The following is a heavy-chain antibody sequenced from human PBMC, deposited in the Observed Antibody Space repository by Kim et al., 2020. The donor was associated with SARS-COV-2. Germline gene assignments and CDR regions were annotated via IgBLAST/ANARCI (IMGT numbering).Heavy chain of an antibody. Sequence: ASVKVSCKASGYTFTNYAMHCVRQAPGQRLEWMGWINPGNGNTKYSQNFQGRVTITRDTSANTAYMELSSLRSEDTAVYYCAIEFSASTLDYWGQGTLVTVSS. CDR2: INPGNGNT. CDR3: AIEFSASTLDY. J-gene: IGHJ4*02. V-gene: IGHV1-3*01. CDR1: GYTFTNYA. D-gene: IGHD2-2*01.